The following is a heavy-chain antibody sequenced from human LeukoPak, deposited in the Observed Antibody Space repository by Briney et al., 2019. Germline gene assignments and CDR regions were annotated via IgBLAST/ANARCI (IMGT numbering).Heavy chain of an antibody. CDR3: ARASSGWTYPDY. CDR2: ISSSGSTI. D-gene: IGHD6-19*01. J-gene: IGHJ4*02. CDR1: GFTFSSYE. Sequence: GGSLRLTCAASGFTFSSYEMNWVRQAPGKGLEWVSYISSSGSTIYYADSVKGRFTISRDNAKNSLYLQMNSLRAEDMAVYYCARASSGWTYPDYWGQGTLVTVSS. V-gene: IGHV3-48*03.